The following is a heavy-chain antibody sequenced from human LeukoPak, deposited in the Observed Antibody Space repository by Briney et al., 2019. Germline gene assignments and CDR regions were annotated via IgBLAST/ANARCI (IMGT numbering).Heavy chain of an antibody. J-gene: IGHJ4*02. Sequence: SETLSLTCTVSGGSISSGSYYWSWIRQPAGKGLEWIGRIYTSGSTNYSPSLKSRVTISVDTSKNQFSLKLSSVTAADTAVYYCARGDFWSGYEDYWGQGTLVTVSS. CDR3: ARGDFWSGYEDY. CDR1: GGSISSGSYY. D-gene: IGHD3-3*01. V-gene: IGHV4-61*02. CDR2: IYTSGST.